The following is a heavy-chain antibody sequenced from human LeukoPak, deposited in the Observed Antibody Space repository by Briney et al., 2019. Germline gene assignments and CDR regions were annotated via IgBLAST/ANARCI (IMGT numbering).Heavy chain of an antibody. Sequence: SETLSLTCTVSGGSISSGSYYWSWIRQPAGKGLEWIGRIYTSGSTNYNPSFKSRVTISVDTSKNQFSLKLSSVTAADTAVYYCASRSLGGFDYWGQGTLVTVSS. CDR3: ASRSLGGFDY. CDR1: GGSISSGSYY. D-gene: IGHD6-13*01. V-gene: IGHV4-61*02. CDR2: IYTSGST. J-gene: IGHJ4*02.